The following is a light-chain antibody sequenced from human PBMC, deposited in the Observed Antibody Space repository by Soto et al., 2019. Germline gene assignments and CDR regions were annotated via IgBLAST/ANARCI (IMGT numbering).Light chain of an antibody. J-gene: IGLJ3*02. CDR1: SSDVGGYNY. V-gene: IGLV2-8*01. CDR2: EVS. Sequence: QSVLTQPPSASGSPGQSVAISCTGTSSDVGGYNYVSWYQQHPGKAHKLMIYEVSKRPSGVPDRFSGSKSGNTASLTVSGLQAEDEAHYYCSSYAGSRVFGGGTKLTVL. CDR3: SSYAGSRV.